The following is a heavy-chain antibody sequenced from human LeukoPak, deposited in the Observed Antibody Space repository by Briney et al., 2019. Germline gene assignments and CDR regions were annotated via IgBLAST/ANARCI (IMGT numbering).Heavy chain of an antibody. Sequence: GESLRISCQGFGYTFTTSWIGWVRQLPGKGLEWMAIICAGNSDTKYSPSFQGQVSISTNRSISTAYLQWSSLQASDTAIYYCARQSGMDVWGQGTAVTVSS. CDR3: ARQSGMDV. J-gene: IGHJ6*02. V-gene: IGHV5-51*01. CDR1: GYTFTTSW. CDR2: ICAGNSDT.